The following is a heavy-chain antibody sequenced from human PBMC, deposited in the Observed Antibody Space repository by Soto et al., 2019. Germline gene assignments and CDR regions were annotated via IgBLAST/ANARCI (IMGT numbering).Heavy chain of an antibody. CDR1: GYTFTSYG. J-gene: IGHJ4*02. CDR3: ARVDSSGYYSGLDY. V-gene: IGHV1-18*04. Sequence: ASVKVSCKASGYTFTSYGISWARQAPGQGLEWMGWISAYNGNTNYAQKLQGRVTMTTDTSTSTAYMELRSLRSDDTAVYYCARVDSSGYYSGLDYWGQGTLVTVSS. CDR2: ISAYNGNT. D-gene: IGHD3-22*01.